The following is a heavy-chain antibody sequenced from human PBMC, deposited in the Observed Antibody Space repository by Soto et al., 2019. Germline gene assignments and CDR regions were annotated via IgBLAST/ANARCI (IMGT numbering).Heavy chain of an antibody. Sequence: SVKVSCKASGGTFSSYPISWVRQAPGQGLEWMGGIIPIFGTANYAQKYQGRVTITADESTSTAYKEMSSLRSEDTAVYYCARVGVYDFWSGYHRYYFDYWGQGTLVTVSS. D-gene: IGHD3-3*01. CDR1: GGTFSSYP. CDR3: ARVGVYDFWSGYHRYYFDY. CDR2: IIPIFGTA. V-gene: IGHV1-69*13. J-gene: IGHJ4*02.